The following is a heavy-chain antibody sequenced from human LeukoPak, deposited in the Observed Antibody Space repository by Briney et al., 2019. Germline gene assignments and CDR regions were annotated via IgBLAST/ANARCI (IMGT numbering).Heavy chain of an antibody. Sequence: SETLSLTCAVYGGSFSGYYWSWIRQPPGKGLEWIGEINHSGSTNYNPSLTSRVTIAVDTSKNQFSLKLRSVTAADTAVYYCARHSRSGYGDYESAFDIWGQGTMVTVSS. CDR1: GGSFSGYY. J-gene: IGHJ3*02. V-gene: IGHV4-34*01. CDR3: ARHSRSGYGDYESAFDI. CDR2: INHSGST. D-gene: IGHD5-12*01.